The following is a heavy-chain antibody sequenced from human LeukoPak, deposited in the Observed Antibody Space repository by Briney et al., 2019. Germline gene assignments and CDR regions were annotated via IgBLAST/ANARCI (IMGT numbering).Heavy chain of an antibody. Sequence: ASVKVSCKASGSTFTSYDINWVRQATGQGLEWMGWMNPNTGNTGYAQKFQGRVTMTRNTSISTAYMELSSLRSEDTAVYYCARLDQTCYVTCAFGAFDIWGQGTMVTVSS. CDR1: GSTFTSYD. V-gene: IGHV1-8*01. D-gene: IGHD3-16*01. CDR3: ARLDQTCYVTCAFGAFDI. J-gene: IGHJ3*02. CDR2: MNPNTGNT.